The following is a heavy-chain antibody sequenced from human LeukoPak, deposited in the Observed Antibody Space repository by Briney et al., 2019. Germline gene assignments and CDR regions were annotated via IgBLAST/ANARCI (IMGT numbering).Heavy chain of an antibody. CDR3: ARTLYYGSGSYYNQFGAFDI. V-gene: IGHV2-70*01. D-gene: IGHD3-10*01. CDR1: GFSLSTSGMW. Sequence: ESGPTLVNPTQTLTLTCTFSGFSLSTSGMWVSWIRQPPGKALEWLALIDWDDDKYYSTSLKTRLTISKDTSKNQVVLIMTNMDPVDTATYYCARTLYYGSGSYYNQFGAFDIWGQGTMVTVSP. CDR2: IDWDDDK. J-gene: IGHJ3*02.